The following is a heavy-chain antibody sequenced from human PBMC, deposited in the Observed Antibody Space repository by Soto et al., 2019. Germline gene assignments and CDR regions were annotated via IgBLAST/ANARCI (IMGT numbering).Heavy chain of an antibody. CDR2: ISSNGGST. J-gene: IGHJ6*02. CDR1: GFTFSSYA. V-gene: IGHV3-64D*06. CDR3: VKDPGGDFWSGQDLDV. Sequence: VGSLRLSCSASGFTFSSYAMHWVRQAPGKGLEYVSAISSNGGSTYYADSVKGRFTISRDNSKNTLYLQMSSLRAEDTAVYYCVKDPGGDFWSGQDLDVWGQGTTVTVSS. D-gene: IGHD3-3*01.